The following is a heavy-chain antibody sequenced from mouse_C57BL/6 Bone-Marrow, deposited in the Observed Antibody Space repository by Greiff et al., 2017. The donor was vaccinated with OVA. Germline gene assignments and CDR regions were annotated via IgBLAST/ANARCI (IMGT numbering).Heavy chain of an antibody. D-gene: IGHD2-4*01. Sequence: EVHLVESGGGLVKPGGSLKLSCAASGFTFSSYAMSWVRQTPEKRLEWVATISDGGSYTYYPDNVKGRFTISGDNAKNNLYRQMSHLKSEDTAMYYGAREGGERDDYDGFAYWGQGTLVTVSA. CDR3: AREGGERDDYDGFAY. J-gene: IGHJ3*01. CDR1: GFTFSSYA. CDR2: ISDGGSYT. V-gene: IGHV5-4*01.